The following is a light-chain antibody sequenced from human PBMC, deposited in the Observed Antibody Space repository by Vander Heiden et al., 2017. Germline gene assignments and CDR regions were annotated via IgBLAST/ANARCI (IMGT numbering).Light chain of an antibody. CDR2: DYS. Sequence: YVLTQPPSVSVAPGQTASITCGGNNIGTKSVQWYQQKAGQAPVMVVYDYSDRPSGIPERFSGSNSANTATLTISRVEADDEADYYCQVWDSGTDHVVFGGGTKLTVL. CDR3: QVWDSGTDHVV. V-gene: IGLV3-21*02. J-gene: IGLJ2*01. CDR1: NIGTKS.